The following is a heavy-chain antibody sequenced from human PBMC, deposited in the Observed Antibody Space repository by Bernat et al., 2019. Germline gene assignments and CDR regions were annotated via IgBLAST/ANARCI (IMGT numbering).Heavy chain of an antibody. CDR1: GFTFSSYA. V-gene: IGHV3-30-3*01. CDR3: ARAAGYSSSSFDY. Sequence: QVQLVESGGDVVQPGRSLRLSCAASGFTFSSYAMHWVRQAPGKGLEWVAVISYDGSNKYYADSVKGRFTISRDNSKNTLYLQMNSLRAEDTAVYYCARAAGYSSSSFDYWGQGTLVTVSS. D-gene: IGHD6-6*01. J-gene: IGHJ4*02. CDR2: ISYDGSNK.